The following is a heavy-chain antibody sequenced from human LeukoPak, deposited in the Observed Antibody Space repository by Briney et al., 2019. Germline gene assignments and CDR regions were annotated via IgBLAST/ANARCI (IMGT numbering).Heavy chain of an antibody. J-gene: IGHJ3*02. CDR3: ATSSMDRGAFDI. CDR2: IYYSGST. CDR1: GGSISSGGYY. Sequence: SETLPLTCTVSGGSISSGGYYWSWIRQHPGKGLEWIGYIYYSGSTYYNPSLKSRVTISVDTSKNQFSLKLSSVTAADTAVYYCATSSMDRGAFDIWGQGTMVTVSS. V-gene: IGHV4-31*03. D-gene: IGHD2/OR15-2a*01.